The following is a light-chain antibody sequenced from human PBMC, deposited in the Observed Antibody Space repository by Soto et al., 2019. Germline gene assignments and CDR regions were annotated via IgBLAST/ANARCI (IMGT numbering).Light chain of an antibody. CDR2: KAS. Sequence: KLTQSPSSLSVSKGERVTITCRASQTISSWLAWYQQKPGKAPKLLIYKASTLKSGVPSRFSGSGSGTEFTLTISSLQPDDFATYYCQHYNSYSEAFGQGTKVE. CDR3: QHYNSYSEA. V-gene: IGKV1-5*03. CDR1: QTISSW. J-gene: IGKJ1*01.